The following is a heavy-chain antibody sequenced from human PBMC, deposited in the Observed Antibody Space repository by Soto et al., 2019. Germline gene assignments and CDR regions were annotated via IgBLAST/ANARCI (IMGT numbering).Heavy chain of an antibody. CDR1: GYTFTSYG. J-gene: IGHJ4*02. V-gene: IGHV1-58*02. CDR3: AADDMTTFI. D-gene: IGHD1-1*01. Sequence: SVKVYCNASGYTFTSYGISWVRQARGQRLEWIGWIVVGSGNTNSAQKFQERVTFTRDMSTSTVYMELSSLKSEDTAVYYCAADDMTTFIWGQGTLVTVSS. CDR2: IVVGSGNT.